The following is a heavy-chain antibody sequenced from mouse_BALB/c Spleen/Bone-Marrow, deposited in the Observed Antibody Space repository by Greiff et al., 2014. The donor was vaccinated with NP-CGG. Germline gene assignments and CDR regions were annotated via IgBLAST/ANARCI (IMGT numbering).Heavy chain of an antibody. CDR2: IDPSDSYT. CDR1: GYTFTSYW. V-gene: IGHV1S127*01. J-gene: IGHJ1*01. CDR3: TRGDYDWYCDV. Sequence: VQLQQSGAELVKPGASVKMSCKASGYTFTSYWMHWVKQRPGQGLEWIGVIDPSDSYTSYNQKFKGKATLTVDTSSSTAYMQPSSLTSEDSAVYYCTRGDYDWYCDVWGAGTTVTVSS. D-gene: IGHD2-4*01.